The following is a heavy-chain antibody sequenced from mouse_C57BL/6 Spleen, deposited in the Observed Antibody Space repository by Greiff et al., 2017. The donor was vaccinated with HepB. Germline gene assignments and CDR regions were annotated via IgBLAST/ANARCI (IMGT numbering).Heavy chain of an antibody. V-gene: IGHV5-4*01. D-gene: IGHD1-1*02. Sequence: EVNLVESGGGLVKPGGSLKLSCAASGFTFSSYAMSWVRQTPEKRLEWVATISDGGSYTYYPDNVKGRFTISRDNAKNNLYLQMSHLKSEDTAMYYCAREVATSMDYWGQGTSVTVSS. CDR3: AREVATSMDY. CDR2: ISDGGSYT. J-gene: IGHJ4*01. CDR1: GFTFSSYA.